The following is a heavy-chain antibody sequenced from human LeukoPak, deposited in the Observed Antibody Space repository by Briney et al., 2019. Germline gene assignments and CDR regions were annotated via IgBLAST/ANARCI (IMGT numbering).Heavy chain of an antibody. J-gene: IGHJ4*02. V-gene: IGHV1-2*02. CDR2: INPNSGGT. CDR3: ARVRSSAAARQPLGY. D-gene: IGHD2-2*01. Sequence: ASVKVSCKASGYTFTGYYLHWVRQAPGQGLEWMGWINPNSGGTNYAQKFQGRVTMTRDTSISTAYMELSRLRSDDTAVYYCARVRSSAAARQPLGYWGQGTLVTVSS. CDR1: GYTFTGYY.